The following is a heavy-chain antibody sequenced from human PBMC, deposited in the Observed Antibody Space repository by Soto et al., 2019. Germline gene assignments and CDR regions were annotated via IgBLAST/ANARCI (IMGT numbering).Heavy chain of an antibody. V-gene: IGHV1-69*12. CDR1: GGTFSSYA. D-gene: IGHD5-18*01. CDR3: ARDASDWDTAYQFDP. J-gene: IGHJ5*02. CDR2: IIPIFGTA. Sequence: QVQLVQSGAEVKKPGSSVKVSCKASGGTFSSYASSWVRQAPGQGLEWMGGIIPIFGTANYAQKFQGRVTITADESTSTAYMERSSLRSEDTAVYYCARDASDWDTAYQFDPWGQGTLVTVSS.